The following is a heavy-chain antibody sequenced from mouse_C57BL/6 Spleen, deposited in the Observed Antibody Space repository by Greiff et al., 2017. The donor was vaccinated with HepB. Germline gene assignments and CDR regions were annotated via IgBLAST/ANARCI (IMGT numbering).Heavy chain of an antibody. V-gene: IGHV5-9-1*02. J-gene: IGHJ4*01. CDR2: ISSGGDYI. Sequence: DVMLVESGGGLVKPGGSLKLSCAASGFTFSSYAMSWVRQTPEKRLEWVAYISSGGDYIYYADTVKGRFTISRDNARNTLYLQMSSLKSEDTAMYYCTGENYAMDYWGQGTSVTVSS. CDR1: GFTFSSYA. CDR3: TGENYAMDY.